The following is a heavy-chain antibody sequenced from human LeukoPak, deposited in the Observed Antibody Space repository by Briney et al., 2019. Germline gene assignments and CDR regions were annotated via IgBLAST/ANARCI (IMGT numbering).Heavy chain of an antibody. V-gene: IGHV4-34*01. CDR2: INHSGST. CDR3: ARGRNGYSSSWYALGY. CDR1: GGSFSGSY. D-gene: IGHD6-13*01. J-gene: IGHJ4*02. Sequence: SETLSLTCAVYGGSFSGSYWSWIRQPPGKGLEWIGEINHSGSTNYNPSLKSRVTISVDTSKNQFSLKLSSVTAADTAVYYCARGRNGYSSSWYALGYWGQGTLVTVSS.